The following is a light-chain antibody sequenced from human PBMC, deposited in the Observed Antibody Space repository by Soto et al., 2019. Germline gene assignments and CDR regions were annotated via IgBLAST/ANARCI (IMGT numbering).Light chain of an antibody. CDR2: DVS. Sequence: QSVLTQPASGSGAPGQAITISCTGTSSDGGGYNYVSWYQQNPGKAPKLMIYDVSNRPSGVSNRFSGSKSGNTASLTISGLQAEDEADYYCSSYTSSSTGVFGTGTKVTVL. V-gene: IGLV2-14*01. CDR3: SSYTSSSTGV. CDR1: SSDGGGYNY. J-gene: IGLJ1*01.